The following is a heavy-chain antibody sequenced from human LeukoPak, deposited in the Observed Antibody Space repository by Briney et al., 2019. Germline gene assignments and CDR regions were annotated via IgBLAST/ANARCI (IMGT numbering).Heavy chain of an antibody. V-gene: IGHV1-46*01. CDR3: ARVLSRGAGTGDYYYGMDV. J-gene: IGHJ6*02. Sequence: ASVKVSCKASGYTFTSYYMHWVRQAPGQGLEWMGIINPSGGSISYAQKFQGRVTMTRDTSTSTAYMELSSLRSEDTAVYYCARVLSRGAGTGDYYYGMDVWGQGTTVTVSS. CDR2: INPSGGSI. D-gene: IGHD6-19*01. CDR1: GYTFTSYY.